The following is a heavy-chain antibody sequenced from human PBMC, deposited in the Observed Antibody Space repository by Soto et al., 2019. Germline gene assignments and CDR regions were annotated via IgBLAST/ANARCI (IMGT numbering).Heavy chain of an antibody. V-gene: IGHV3-30*18. CDR2: ISYDGSNK. J-gene: IGHJ4*02. D-gene: IGHD1-20*01. CDR3: AKVYYNWKPYFDY. CDR1: GFTFSSYG. Sequence: GGSLRLSCAASGFTFSSYGMHWVRQAPGKGLEWVAVISYDGSNKYYADSVKGRFTISRDNSKNTLYLQMNSLRAEDTAVYYCAKVYYNWKPYFDYWGQGTLVTVSS.